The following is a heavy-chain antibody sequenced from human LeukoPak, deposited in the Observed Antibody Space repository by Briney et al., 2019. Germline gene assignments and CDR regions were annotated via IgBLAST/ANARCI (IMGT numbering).Heavy chain of an antibody. V-gene: IGHV1-69*04. J-gene: IGHJ4*02. Sequence: ASVKVSCKASGGTLSSYAISWVRQAPGQGLEWMGRIIPILGIANYAQKFQGRVTITADKSTSTAYMELSSLRSEDTAVYYCARRRDTNYYGSGSYNYWGQGTLVTVSS. CDR2: IIPILGIA. CDR1: GGTLSSYA. D-gene: IGHD3-10*01. CDR3: ARRRDTNYYGSGSYNY.